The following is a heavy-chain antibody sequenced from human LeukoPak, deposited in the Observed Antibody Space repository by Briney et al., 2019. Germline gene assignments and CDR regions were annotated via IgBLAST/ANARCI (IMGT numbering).Heavy chain of an antibody. D-gene: IGHD6-19*01. CDR3: ARRSTVAGRGRFDP. CDR2: VHYSGST. V-gene: IGHV4-39*01. Sequence: SATLSLTCTVSGGSIRSSSYYWGWIRQPPGKGLEWIGSVHYSGSTYDNPSLKSRITISVDTSKNQFSLKLISVTAADTAVYYCARRSTVAGRGRFDPWGQGTLVTVSS. J-gene: IGHJ5*02. CDR1: GGSIRSSSYY.